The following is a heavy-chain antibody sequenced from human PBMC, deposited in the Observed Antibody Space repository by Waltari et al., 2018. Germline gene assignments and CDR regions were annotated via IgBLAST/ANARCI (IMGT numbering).Heavy chain of an antibody. CDR2: IYWDYDK. D-gene: IGHD6-13*01. CDR3: ARSIAAAVNFDY. V-gene: IGHV2-70*01. J-gene: IGHJ4*02. CDR1: GFSLSTSGMC. Sequence: QVTLRESGPALVKPKQTLTLTCTFSGFSLSTSGMCVSWIRQPPGKALEWLSLIYWDYDKYYSTSLKTRLTISKDTSKNQVVLTMTNMDPVDTATYYCARSIAAAVNFDYWGQGTLVTVSS.